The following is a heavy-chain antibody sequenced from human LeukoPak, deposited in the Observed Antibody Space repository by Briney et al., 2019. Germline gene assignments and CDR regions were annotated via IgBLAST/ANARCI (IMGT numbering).Heavy chain of an antibody. J-gene: IGHJ5*02. Sequence: PGGSLRLSCAASGFTFSSYAMSWVRQAPGKGLEWVSGISGSGDRTYYADFVKGRFTISRDNSKKTLYLQMNSLRAEDTAVYYCAANPPFAYLFGELSVTDLWGQGTLVTVSS. D-gene: IGHD3-10*01. V-gene: IGHV3-23*01. CDR2: ISGSGDRT. CDR1: GFTFSSYA. CDR3: AANPPFAYLFGELSVTDL.